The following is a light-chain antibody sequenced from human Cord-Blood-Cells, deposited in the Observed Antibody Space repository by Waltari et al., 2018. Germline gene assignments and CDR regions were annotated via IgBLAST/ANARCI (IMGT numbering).Light chain of an antibody. V-gene: IGKV3-20*01. Sequence: IVLTQSPGTLSLSPGARATLPCRASQSVSRSYLAWYQQKPSQAPRLLIYGASSRATGIPDRFSGSGSGTDFTLTISRLEPEDFAVYYCQQYGSSPTFGQGTKVEIK. CDR3: QQYGSSPT. J-gene: IGKJ1*01. CDR2: GAS. CDR1: QSVSRSY.